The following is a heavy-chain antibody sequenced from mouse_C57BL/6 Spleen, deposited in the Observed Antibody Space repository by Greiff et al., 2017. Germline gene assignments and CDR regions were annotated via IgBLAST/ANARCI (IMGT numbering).Heavy chain of an antibody. Sequence: QVQLQQPGAELVRPGSSVKLSCKASGYTFPSYWMHWVKQRPIHGLEWIGNIDPSDSETHSNQKFKDKATLPVDTSSSTAYMQRSSLTSEDSSVYYCARGVYSNYEYAMDYWGQGTAVTVSS. CDR1: GYTFPSYW. CDR2: IDPSDSET. CDR3: ARGVYSNYEYAMDY. J-gene: IGHJ4*01. V-gene: IGHV1-52*01. D-gene: IGHD2-5*01.